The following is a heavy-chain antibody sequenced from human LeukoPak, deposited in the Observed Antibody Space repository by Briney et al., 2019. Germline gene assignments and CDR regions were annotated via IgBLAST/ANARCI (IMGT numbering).Heavy chain of an antibody. CDR3: ARQIERDLYYYYGMDV. CDR2: IYYSGST. CDR1: GGSISSSSYY. V-gene: IGHV4-39*01. J-gene: IGHJ6*02. D-gene: IGHD2/OR15-2a*01. Sequence: KPSETLSLTCTVSGGSISSSSYYWGWIRQPPGKGLEWIGSIYYSGSTYYNPSLKSRVTISVDTSKNQFSLKLSSVTAADTAVYYCARQIERDLYYYYGMDVWGQGTTVTVSS.